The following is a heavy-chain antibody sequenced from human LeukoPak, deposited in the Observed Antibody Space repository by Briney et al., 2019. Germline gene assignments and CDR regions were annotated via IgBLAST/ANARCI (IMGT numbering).Heavy chain of an antibody. D-gene: IGHD3-3*01. CDR1: GGTFSSYA. Sequence: SVKLSCKASGGTFSSYAISWVRQAPGQGLEWMGRIIPIFGIANYAQKFQGRVTITADKSTSTAYMELSSLRSEDTAVYYCARETYTYYDFWSEYNWFDPWGQGTLVTVSS. J-gene: IGHJ5*02. CDR3: ARETYTYYDFWSEYNWFDP. CDR2: IIPIFGIA. V-gene: IGHV1-69*04.